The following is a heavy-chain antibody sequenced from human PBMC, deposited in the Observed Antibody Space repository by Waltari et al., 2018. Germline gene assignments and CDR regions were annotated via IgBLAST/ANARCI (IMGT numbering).Heavy chain of an antibody. CDR2: INWDASFV. V-gene: IGHV3-43D*03. CDR3: ARERNSLYYYAMDV. J-gene: IGHJ6*02. CDR1: GFKFDDYP. Sequence: EVQLVESGGLVVQPGGSLSLSCSASGFKFDDYPMYWVRQAPGKGLEWVSFINWDASFVDYGDSVKGRIIVSRDNRKNSLYLQFNSLQPEDTALYYCARERNSLYYYAMDVWGQGTTVTVSS.